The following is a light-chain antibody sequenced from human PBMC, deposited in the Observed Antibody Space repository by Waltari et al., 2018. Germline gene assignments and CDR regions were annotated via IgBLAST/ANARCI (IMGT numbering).Light chain of an antibody. CDR1: QSVNSN. CDR3: QQYNNWWT. Sequence: EIVMTQSPATLSVSPGERATLSCRASQSVNSNLAWYQQKTGQVPRLLIYASSTRATGIPARFSGSGSGTEFTLTISSLQSEDFAVYYCQQYNNWWTFGQGTKVEIK. J-gene: IGKJ1*01. CDR2: ASS. V-gene: IGKV3-15*01.